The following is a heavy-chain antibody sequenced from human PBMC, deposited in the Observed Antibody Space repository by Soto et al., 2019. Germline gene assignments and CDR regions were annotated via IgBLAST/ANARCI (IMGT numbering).Heavy chain of an antibody. V-gene: IGHV3-30*18. CDR1: GFTFSNYG. D-gene: IGHD2-15*01. CDR3: AKLDEGGLQYAYYAMDV. CDR2: ISYDGSNK. J-gene: IGHJ6*02. Sequence: GGSLRLSCVASGFTFSNYGMHWVRQAPGKGLEWVAVISYDGSNKYYADSVKGRFTVSRDNSKNTLYLQMTSLRTEDTALYYCAKLDEGGLQYAYYAMDVWGQGTTVTVSS.